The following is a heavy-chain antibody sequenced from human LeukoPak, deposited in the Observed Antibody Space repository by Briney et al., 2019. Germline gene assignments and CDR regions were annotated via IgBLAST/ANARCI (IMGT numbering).Heavy chain of an antibody. Sequence: PSETLSLTCTVSGGSISSGGYYWSWIRQPPGKGLEWIGYIYHSGSTYYNPSLKSRVTISVDRSKNQFSLKLSSVTAADTAVYYCAREPVVLAAREEYWGQGTLVTVSS. CDR2: IYHSGST. CDR1: GGSISSGGYY. CDR3: AREPVVLAAREEY. J-gene: IGHJ4*02. V-gene: IGHV4-30-2*01. D-gene: IGHD2-2*01.